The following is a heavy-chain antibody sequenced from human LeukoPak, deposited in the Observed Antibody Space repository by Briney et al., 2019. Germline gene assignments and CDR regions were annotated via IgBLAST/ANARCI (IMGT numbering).Heavy chain of an antibody. J-gene: IGHJ4*02. D-gene: IGHD5-24*01. CDR1: GYTFTRYY. V-gene: IGHV1-46*01. Sequence: ASVKVSCKASGYTFTRYYIHWVRQAPGQGLEWMGLINPSSGSTSYAQKFQGRVTMTRDTSTSTVYMELSSLTSEDTAVFYCALRDGSWEDFWGQGTLVTVSS. CDR3: ALRDGSWEDF. CDR2: INPSSGST.